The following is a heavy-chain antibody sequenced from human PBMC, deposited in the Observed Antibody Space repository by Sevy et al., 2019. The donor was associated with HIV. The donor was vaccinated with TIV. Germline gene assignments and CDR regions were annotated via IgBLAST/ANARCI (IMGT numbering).Heavy chain of an antibody. CDR1: GYSFTSRG. CDR3: ARAGALWFGEPDY. J-gene: IGHJ4*02. CDR2: ISAYNGNT. V-gene: IGHV1-18*01. D-gene: IGHD3-10*01. Sequence: ASVKVSCKASGYSFTSRGIDWVRQAPGQGLEWLGWISAYNGNTKYGQRLQDRVTMTTDTSASTAYMELRSLRSDDTAVYYCARAGALWFGEPDYWGQGTLVTVSS.